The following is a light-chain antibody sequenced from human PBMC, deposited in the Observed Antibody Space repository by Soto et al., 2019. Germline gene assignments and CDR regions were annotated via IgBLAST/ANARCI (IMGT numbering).Light chain of an antibody. CDR1: SRDIGSYNL. V-gene: IGLV2-23*01. CDR2: EGS. J-gene: IGLJ1*01. CDR3: CSYATISNYL. Sequence: QSAPSHPGSVCRSPGRSITISCSGTSRDIGSYNLVSWYQQHPGQAPKLMIYEGSKRPSGVSARFSGSKSGNTASLTISGLQAEEEADYYCCSYATISNYLFGTGTKVTVL.